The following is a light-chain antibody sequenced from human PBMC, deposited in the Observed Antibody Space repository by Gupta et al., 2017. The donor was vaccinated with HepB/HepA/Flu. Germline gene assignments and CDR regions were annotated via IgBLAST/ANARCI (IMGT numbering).Light chain of an antibody. J-gene: IGLJ2*01. Sequence: QSALTQPRSVSGSPGQSVTISCTGTSSDVGGYNYVSWYQHHPGKAPKLMIYDVTKRPSGVPDRFSGSKSGNTASLTISGLQAEDEADYYCCSYAGSYPHVVFGGGTKLTVL. V-gene: IGLV2-11*01. CDR1: SSDVGGYNY. CDR3: CSYAGSYPHVV. CDR2: DVT.